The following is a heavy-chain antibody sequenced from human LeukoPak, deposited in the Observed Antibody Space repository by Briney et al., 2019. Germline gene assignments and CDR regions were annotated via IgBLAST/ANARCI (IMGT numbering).Heavy chain of an antibody. CDR1: GYTFTGYY. J-gene: IGHJ4*02. CDR3: ARDSGYVPGLAKYFDC. D-gene: IGHD5-12*01. CDR2: IDPKSGDT. Sequence: ASVKVSCKASGYTFTGYYMHWVRQAPGQGLEWMGWIDPKSGDTNYAQKFQDRVTMTRDTSISTTYMELSRLRSDDTAVYYCARDSGYVPGLAKYFDCWGQGTLVAVSS. V-gene: IGHV1-2*02.